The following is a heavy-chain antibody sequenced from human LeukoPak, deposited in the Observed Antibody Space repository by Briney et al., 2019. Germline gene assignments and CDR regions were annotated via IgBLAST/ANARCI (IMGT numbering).Heavy chain of an antibody. Sequence: GGSLRLSCAASGFTFSSYAMHWVRQAPGKGLEWVAVISYDGSNKYYADSVKGRFTISRDNSKNTLYLQMNSLRAEDTAVYYCARDFGVVVAATYFDYWGQGTLVTVSS. D-gene: IGHD2-15*01. CDR3: ARDFGVVVAATYFDY. V-gene: IGHV3-30*04. CDR2: ISYDGSNK. CDR1: GFTFSSYA. J-gene: IGHJ4*02.